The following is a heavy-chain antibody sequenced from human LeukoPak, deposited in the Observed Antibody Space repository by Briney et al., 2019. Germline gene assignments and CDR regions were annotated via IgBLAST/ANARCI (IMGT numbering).Heavy chain of an antibody. CDR1: GYTFTSYG. CDR2: ISAYNGNT. V-gene: IGHV1-18*01. D-gene: IGHD3-10*01. Sequence: ASVKVSCKASGYTFTSYGISWVRQAPGQGLEWMGWISAYNGNTNYAQKFQGRVTITTDESTSTAYMELSSLRSEDTAVYYCARSGIKNYGPSRGYYYYYMDVWGKGTTVTVSS. CDR3: ARSGIKNYGPSRGYYYYYMDV. J-gene: IGHJ6*03.